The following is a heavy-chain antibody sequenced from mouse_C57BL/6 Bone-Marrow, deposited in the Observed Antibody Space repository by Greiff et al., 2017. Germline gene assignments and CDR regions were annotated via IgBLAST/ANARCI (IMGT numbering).Heavy chain of an antibody. J-gene: IGHJ1*03. V-gene: IGHV1-61*01. D-gene: IGHD1-1*01. CDR1: GYTFTSYW. Sequence: VQLQQPGAELVRPGSSVKLSCKASGYTFTSYWMHWVKQRPGQGLEWIGNIYPSDSETHYNQKFKDKATLTVDKSSSTAYMQRSSLTSEDSAVYYCARGGRRYFDVWGTGTTVTVSS. CDR2: IYPSDSET. CDR3: ARGGRRYFDV.